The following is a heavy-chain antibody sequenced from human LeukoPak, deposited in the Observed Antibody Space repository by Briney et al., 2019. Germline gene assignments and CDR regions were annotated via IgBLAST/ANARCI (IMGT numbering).Heavy chain of an antibody. Sequence: SETLSLTCTVSGGSISSGGYYWSWIRQHPGKGLEWIGYIYYSGSTYYNPSLKSRVTMSVDTSKNQFSLKLSSVTAADTAVYYCARARYFDLVFDYWGQGTLVTVSS. V-gene: IGHV4-31*03. D-gene: IGHD3-9*01. CDR1: GGSISSGGYY. CDR3: ARARYFDLVFDY. CDR2: IYYSGST. J-gene: IGHJ4*02.